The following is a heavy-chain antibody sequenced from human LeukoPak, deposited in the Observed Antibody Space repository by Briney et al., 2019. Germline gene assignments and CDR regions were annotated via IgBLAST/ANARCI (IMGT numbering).Heavy chain of an antibody. CDR3: ARDLRYYDSSGYYFDY. J-gene: IGHJ4*02. V-gene: IGHV1-18*01. CDR2: ISAYNGNT. CDR1: GYTFTSYG. D-gene: IGHD3-22*01. Sequence: ASVKVSCKASGYTFTSYGISWVRQAPGQGLEWMGWISAYNGNTNYAQKLQGRVTVTTDTSTSTAYMELRSLRSDDTAVYYCARDLRYYDSSGYYFDYWGQGTLVTVSS.